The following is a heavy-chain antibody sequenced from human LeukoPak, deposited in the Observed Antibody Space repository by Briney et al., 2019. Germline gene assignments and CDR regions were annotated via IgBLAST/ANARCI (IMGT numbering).Heavy chain of an antibody. V-gene: IGHV4-34*01. CDR3: ARVIPGEYQLPMWWFDP. CDR2: INHSGST. Sequence: PSETLSLTCAVYGGSFSGYYWSWIRQPPGKGLEWIGEINHSGSTNYNPSLKSRVTISVDTSKNQFSLKLSSVTAADTAAYYCARVIPGEYQLPMWWFDPWGQGTLVTVSS. D-gene: IGHD2-2*01. CDR1: GGSFSGYY. J-gene: IGHJ5*02.